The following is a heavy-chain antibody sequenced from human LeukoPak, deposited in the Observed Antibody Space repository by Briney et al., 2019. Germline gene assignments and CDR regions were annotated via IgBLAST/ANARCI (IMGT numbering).Heavy chain of an antibody. Sequence: SSETLSLTCTVSGGSINSYYWRWIRQPPGKGLEWIGYMYYSGSTTYNPSLKSRVTISGDTTKNQFSLKLSSVTAADTAVYYCARDTGYYYGSGTYLYYFDYWGQGTLVTVSS. CDR2: MYYSGST. V-gene: IGHV4-59*01. J-gene: IGHJ4*02. CDR1: GGSINSYY. CDR3: ARDTGYYYGSGTYLYYFDY. D-gene: IGHD3-10*01.